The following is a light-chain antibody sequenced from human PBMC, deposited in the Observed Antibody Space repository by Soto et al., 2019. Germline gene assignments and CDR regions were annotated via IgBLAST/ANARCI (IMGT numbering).Light chain of an antibody. CDR1: QSIRSHY. V-gene: IGKV3-20*01. CDR3: QQYGSSVT. J-gene: IGKJ1*01. CDR2: GVH. Sequence: EIVLTQSPGTLSLSPGDRATLSCRASQSIRSHYLAWYQQKPGQAPRLLISGVHNRAPGIPDRFSGSESGTDFTLRISRLEPEDFAVYYCQQYGSSVTFGQGTKVEIK.